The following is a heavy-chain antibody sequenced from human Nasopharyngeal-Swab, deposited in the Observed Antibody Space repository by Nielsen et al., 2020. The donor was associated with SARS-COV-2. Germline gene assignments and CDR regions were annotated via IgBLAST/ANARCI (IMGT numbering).Heavy chain of an antibody. CDR3: AREQTITMVRGVIMTTSYYFDY. CDR2: ISAYNGNT. J-gene: IGHJ4*02. D-gene: IGHD3-10*01. CDR1: GYTFASYG. V-gene: IGHV1-18*01. Sequence: ASLKVSCKASGYTFASYGISWVRQAPGQGLEWMGWISAYNGNTNYAQKLQGRVTMTTDTSTSTAYMELRRLRSDDTAVYYCAREQTITMVRGVIMTTSYYFDYWGQGTLVTVSS.